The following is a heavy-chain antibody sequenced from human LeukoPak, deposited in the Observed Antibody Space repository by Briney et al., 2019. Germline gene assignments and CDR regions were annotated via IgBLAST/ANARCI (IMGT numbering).Heavy chain of an antibody. V-gene: IGHV4-34*01. CDR2: INHSGST. J-gene: IGHJ4*02. CDR3: ARVGADGSGFLFNY. D-gene: IGHD3-10*01. Sequence: SETLSLTCAVYGGSFSGYYWSWIRQPPGKGLEWIGEINHSGSTNYNPSLKSRVTISVDTSKNQFSLKLSSVTAADTAVYYCARVGADGSGFLFNYWGQGTLVTVSS. CDR1: GGSFSGYY.